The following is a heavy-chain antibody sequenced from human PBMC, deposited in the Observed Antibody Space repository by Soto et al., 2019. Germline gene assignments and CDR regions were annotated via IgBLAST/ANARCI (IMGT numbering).Heavy chain of an antibody. CDR2: ISGSGGST. J-gene: IGHJ4*02. D-gene: IGHD2-2*01. V-gene: IGHV3-23*01. CDR3: ARVYQQLCFDY. CDR1: GFTFSSYA. Sequence: GGSLRLSCAASGFTFSSYAMSWVRQAPGKGLEWVSAISGSGGSTYYADSVKGRFTISRDNAKNSLYLQMNSLRAEDTAVYYCARVYQQLCFDYWGQGTLVTVSS.